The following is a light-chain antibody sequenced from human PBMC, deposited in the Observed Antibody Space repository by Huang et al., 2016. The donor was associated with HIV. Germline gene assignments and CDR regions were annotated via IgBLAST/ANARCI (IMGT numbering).Light chain of an antibody. Sequence: EMVLTQSPATLSLSPGERATLPCRASQSVSSYLAWFQQKPGQAPRLLIYDTSNWATGIPARFSGCGSGTDFTLTISSLEPEDFAVYYCQQRGSRPPTFGQGTKVEIK. CDR1: QSVSSY. J-gene: IGKJ1*01. CDR2: DTS. V-gene: IGKV3-11*01. CDR3: QQRGSRPPT.